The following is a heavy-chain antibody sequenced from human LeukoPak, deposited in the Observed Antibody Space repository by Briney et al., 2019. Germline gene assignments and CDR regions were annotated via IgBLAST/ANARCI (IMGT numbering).Heavy chain of an antibody. V-gene: IGHV1-46*01. CDR2: INPSGGST. CDR3: ARDTEQWQDAFDI. CDR1: GYTFTSYY. D-gene: IGHD6-19*01. Sequence: GASVKVSCKASGYTFTSYYMHWVRQAPGQGLEWMGIINPSGGSTSYAQKFQGRVTVTRDTSTSTVYMELSSLRSEDTAVYYCARDTEQWQDAFDIWGQGTMVTVSS. J-gene: IGHJ3*02.